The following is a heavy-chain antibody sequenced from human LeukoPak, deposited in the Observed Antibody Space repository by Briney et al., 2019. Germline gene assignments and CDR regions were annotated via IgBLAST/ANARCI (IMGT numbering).Heavy chain of an antibody. CDR1: GGSFSGYY. J-gene: IGHJ4*02. Sequence: SETLSLTCAVYGGSFSGYYWSWIRQPPGKGLEWIGEINHSGSTNYNPSLKSRVTISVDTSKNQFSLKLSSVTAADTAVYYCARGPRYYYDSSGYYYIWGQGTLVTVSS. CDR2: INHSGST. D-gene: IGHD3-22*01. CDR3: ARGPRYYYDSSGYYYI. V-gene: IGHV4-34*01.